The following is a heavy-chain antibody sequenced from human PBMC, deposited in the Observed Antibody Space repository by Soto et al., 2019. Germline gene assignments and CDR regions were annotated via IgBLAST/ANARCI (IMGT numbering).Heavy chain of an antibody. D-gene: IGHD4-17*01. J-gene: IGHJ4*02. CDR2: ISGSGGST. Sequence: PGGSLRLSCAASGFTFSSYAMSWVRQAPGKGLEWVSAISGSGGSTYYADSVKGRFTISRDNSKNTLHLQMNSLRAEDTAVYYCAKEWSPSRQSTTYFDYWGQGTLVTVSS. V-gene: IGHV3-23*01. CDR3: AKEWSPSRQSTTYFDY. CDR1: GFTFSSYA.